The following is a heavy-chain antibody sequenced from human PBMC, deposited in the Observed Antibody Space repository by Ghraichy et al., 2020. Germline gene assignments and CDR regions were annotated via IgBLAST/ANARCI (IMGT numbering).Heavy chain of an antibody. J-gene: IGHJ3*02. CDR3: ARIKSSPYSSSWYGAFDI. V-gene: IGHV2-70*04. CDR1: GFSLSTTGMR. D-gene: IGHD6-13*01. Sequence: QTLSLTCTFSGFSLSTTGMRVSWIRQPPGKALEWLARIDWDDDKYYSTSLKSRLTISKDTSKNQVVLTMTNMEPVDTATYYCARIKSSPYSSSWYGAFDIWGQGTMVTVS. CDR2: IDWDDDK.